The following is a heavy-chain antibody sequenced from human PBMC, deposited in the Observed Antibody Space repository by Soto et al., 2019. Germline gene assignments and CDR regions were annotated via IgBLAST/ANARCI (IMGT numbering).Heavy chain of an antibody. CDR3: ANGYSNYRGYFDC. Sequence: EVQLLESGGGLVQPGGSLRLSCAASGFTFSSYAMSWVRQAPGKGLEWDSAISGSGGSTYYADYVKGRFTISRDKSKNTLYLQMNSLRAEDPAVYYCANGYSNYRGYFDCWGQGNLVTVAS. D-gene: IGHD4-4*01. CDR2: ISGSGGST. CDR1: GFTFSSYA. J-gene: IGHJ4*02. V-gene: IGHV3-23*01.